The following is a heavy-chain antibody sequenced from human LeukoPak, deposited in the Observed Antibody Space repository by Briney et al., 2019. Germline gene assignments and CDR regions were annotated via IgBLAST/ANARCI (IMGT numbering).Heavy chain of an antibody. D-gene: IGHD3-22*01. CDR2: INPSGGST. CDR3: ARDGHYYDSSGYYSVDY. Sequence: ASVKVSCKASGYTFTSYFMHWVRQAPGQGLEWMGIINPSGGSTSYAQKFQGRVTMTRDTSTSTVYMELRSLRSDDTAVYYCARDGHYYDSSGYYSVDYWGQGTLVTVSS. CDR1: GYTFTSYF. V-gene: IGHV1-46*01. J-gene: IGHJ4*02.